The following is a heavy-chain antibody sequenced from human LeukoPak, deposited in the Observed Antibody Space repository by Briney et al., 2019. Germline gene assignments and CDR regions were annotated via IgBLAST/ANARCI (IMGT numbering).Heavy chain of an antibody. CDR3: ARLEQLVPGTNHNDY. CDR1: GYTFTSYG. V-gene: IGHV1-18*01. Sequence: ASVKVSCKASGYTFTSYGISWVRQAPGQGLEWMGWISAYNGNTNYAQKLQGRVTMTTDTSTSTAYMELRSLRSDDTAVYYCARLEQLVPGTNHNDYWGQGTLVTVSS. CDR2: ISAYNGNT. J-gene: IGHJ4*02. D-gene: IGHD6-13*01.